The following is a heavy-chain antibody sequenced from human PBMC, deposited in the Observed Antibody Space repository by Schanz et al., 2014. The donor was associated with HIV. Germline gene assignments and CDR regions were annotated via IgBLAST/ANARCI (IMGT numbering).Heavy chain of an antibody. CDR3: VRTRVVPAVTGHDFWFGP. CDR1: GGSVRTTY. D-gene: IGHD2-2*01. J-gene: IGHJ5*02. CDR2: VSHMGSP. Sequence: QAQLQEWGPGLVKPSETLSLSCAVYGGSVRTTYYSWIRQPPGKGLEWVGYVSHMGSPNYNPSLKSRVTLSVDTSKNQLSLKVRSVTAADTAVYYCVRTRVVPAVTGHDFWFGPWGQGTLVTVSS. V-gene: IGHV4-59*02.